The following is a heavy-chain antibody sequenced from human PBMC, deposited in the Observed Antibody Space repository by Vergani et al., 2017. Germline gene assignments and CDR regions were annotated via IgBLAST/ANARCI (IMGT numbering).Heavy chain of an antibody. V-gene: IGHV3-21*05. J-gene: IGHJ4*02. CDR1: GFTFSSYS. CDR3: ARGGRFGELLFFDY. D-gene: IGHD3-10*01. CDR2: ISSSSSTS. Sequence: EVQLVESGGGLVKPGGSLRLSCAASGFTFSSYSMNWVRQAPGKGLEWVSYISSSSSTSYYADSVKGRFTISRDNAKNSLYLQMNSLRAEDTAVYYCARGGRFGELLFFDYWGQGTLVTVSS.